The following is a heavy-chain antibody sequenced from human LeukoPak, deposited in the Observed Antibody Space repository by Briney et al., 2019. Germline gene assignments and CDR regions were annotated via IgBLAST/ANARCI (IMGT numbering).Heavy chain of an antibody. V-gene: IGHV3-30*18. CDR3: AKEFAYSSSWYRANEGLDY. D-gene: IGHD6-13*01. J-gene: IGHJ4*02. Sequence: GGSLRLSCAASGFTFSSYGMHWVRQAPGKGLEWVAVISYDGSNKYYADSVKGRFTISRDNSKNTLYLQMNSLRAEDTAVYYCAKEFAYSSSWYRANEGLDYWGQGTLVTVSS. CDR2: ISYDGSNK. CDR1: GFTFSSYG.